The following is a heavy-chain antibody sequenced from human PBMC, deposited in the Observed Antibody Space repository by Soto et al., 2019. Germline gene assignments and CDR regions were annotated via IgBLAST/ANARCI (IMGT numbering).Heavy chain of an antibody. D-gene: IGHD3-3*01. V-gene: IGHV3-23*01. CDR1: GFTFSSYA. CDR3: AKPHYDFWSGCGVGRNPVIPFDY. CDR2: ISGSGGST. Sequence: PGGSLRLSCAASGFTFSSYAMSWVRQAPGQGLEWVSAISGSGGSTYYADSVKGRFTISRDNSKNTLYLQMNSLRAEDTAVYYCAKPHYDFWSGCGVGRNPVIPFDYWGQGTPVTVSS. J-gene: IGHJ4*02.